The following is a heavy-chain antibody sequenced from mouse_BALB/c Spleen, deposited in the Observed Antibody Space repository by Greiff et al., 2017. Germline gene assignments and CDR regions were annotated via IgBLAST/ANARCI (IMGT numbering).Heavy chain of an antibody. D-gene: IGHD2-14*01. CDR2: INPDSSTI. Sequence: DVHLVESGGGLVQPGGSLKLSCAASGFDFSRYWMSWVRQAPGKGLEWIGEINPDSSTINYTPSLKDKFIISRDNAKNTRYLQMSKVRSEDTALYYCARLYRYAMDYWGQGTSVTVSS. CDR1: GFDFSRYW. CDR3: ARLYRYAMDY. J-gene: IGHJ4*01. V-gene: IGHV4-1*02.